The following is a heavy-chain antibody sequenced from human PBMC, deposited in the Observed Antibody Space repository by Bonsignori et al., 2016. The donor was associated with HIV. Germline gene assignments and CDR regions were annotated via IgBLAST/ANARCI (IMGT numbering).Heavy chain of an antibody. V-gene: IGHV3-23*03. D-gene: IGHD3-10*01. Sequence: GESLKISCAASGFNFRDYAMNWVRQAPGKGLEWVSVIYTDDVDGTYYPDSVKGRFTISRDNSKNMLYLQMNSLRAEDTAVYYCAKETTTYYGTGSYCFDYWGQGTLVTVSS. CDR3: AKETTTYYGTGSYCFDY. CDR1: GFNFRDYA. J-gene: IGHJ4*02. CDR2: IYTDDVDGT.